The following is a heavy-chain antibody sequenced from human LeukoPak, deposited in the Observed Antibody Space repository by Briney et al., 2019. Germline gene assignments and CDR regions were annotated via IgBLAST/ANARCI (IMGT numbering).Heavy chain of an antibody. D-gene: IGHD2-2*03. J-gene: IGHJ4*02. CDR3: ARASEGIGFFDY. V-gene: IGHV4-59*01. Sequence: SETLSLTCTVSGGSFSNDYWSWIRQPPGKGLEWIGYIYHNGKTNYNPSLKSRLTISLDTSKTQFSLNLNSMTAADTAIYYWARASEGIGFFDYWGQGILVTVSS. CDR1: GGSFSNDY. CDR2: IYHNGKT.